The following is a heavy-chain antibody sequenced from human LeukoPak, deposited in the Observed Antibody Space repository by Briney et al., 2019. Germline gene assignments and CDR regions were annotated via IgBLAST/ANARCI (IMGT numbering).Heavy chain of an antibody. V-gene: IGHV3-23*01. CDR3: ARMKVIKGASLDY. D-gene: IGHD2/OR15-2a*01. CDR1: GFIFSNYA. CDR2: ISVSADRT. Sequence: GGSLRLSCAASGFIFSNYAMTWVRQAPGKGLEWVSGISVSADRTYYADSVKGRFTISRDNSNNTLFLQMNSLKTEDTAVYFCARMKVIKGASLDYWGQGSLVTVSS. J-gene: IGHJ4*02.